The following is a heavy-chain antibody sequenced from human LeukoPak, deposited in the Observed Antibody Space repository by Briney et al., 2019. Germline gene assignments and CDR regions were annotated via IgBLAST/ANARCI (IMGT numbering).Heavy chain of an antibody. CDR1: GFTFSSYE. CDR2: ISSSGGTI. V-gene: IGHV3-48*03. CDR3: RRDLSYCTITSCSYYYYGMDV. Sequence: GGSLRLSCSASGFTFSSYEMNWGRQAPGKGLEWVSYISSSGGTIYYADSVKGRFTISRDNAKNSLYLQMNSLRAEDTAAYYCRRDLSYCTITSCSYYYYGMDVWGRGTTVTVSS. J-gene: IGHJ6*02. D-gene: IGHD2-2*01.